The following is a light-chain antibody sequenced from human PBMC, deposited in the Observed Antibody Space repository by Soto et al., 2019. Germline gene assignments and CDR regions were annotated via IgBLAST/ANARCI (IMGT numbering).Light chain of an antibody. Sequence: EIVLTQSPATLSLSPGERATLSCRASQSVTSYLVWYQQKPGQTPRLLIYDASNRATGIPARFSGSGSGTDFTLTISSLEPEDFAVYYCHQRRNWPLTFGGGTKVEIK. J-gene: IGKJ4*01. V-gene: IGKV3-11*01. CDR1: QSVTSY. CDR3: HQRRNWPLT. CDR2: DAS.